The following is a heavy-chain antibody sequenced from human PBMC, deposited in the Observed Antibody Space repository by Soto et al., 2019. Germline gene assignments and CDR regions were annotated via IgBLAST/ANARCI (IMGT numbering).Heavy chain of an antibody. D-gene: IGHD3-16*01. CDR3: ARSSISPSGGLIGAFDY. V-gene: IGHV1-3*05. CDR2: INPGNGNT. J-gene: IGHJ4*02. Sequence: QVQLVQSGAEEKKPGASVRVSCKASGYVFSAYAIHWVRQAPGQRLEWMGWINPGNGNTRYSQNFQGRLTIHTETSAPTAYMELSSLRSDDTAVYYCARSSISPSGGLIGAFDYWGQGNLVSVSS. CDR1: GYVFSAYA.